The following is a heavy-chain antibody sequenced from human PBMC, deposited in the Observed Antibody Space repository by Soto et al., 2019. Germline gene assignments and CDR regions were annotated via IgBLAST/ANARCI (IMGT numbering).Heavy chain of an antibody. CDR1: GFSLTTDAVG. Sequence: QITLKESGPTLVKPTQTLTLTCTFSGFSLTTDAVGVGWIRQPPGKALEWLALIYCDDDKRYSPGQKSRLTITKDASRNQVVLTLTNIDHADTAAYYCAHVYWVAAGIRYYFDYWGQGTLVTVSS. CDR3: AHVYWVAAGIRYYFDY. J-gene: IGHJ4*02. D-gene: IGHD1-1*01. CDR2: IYCDDDK. V-gene: IGHV2-5*02.